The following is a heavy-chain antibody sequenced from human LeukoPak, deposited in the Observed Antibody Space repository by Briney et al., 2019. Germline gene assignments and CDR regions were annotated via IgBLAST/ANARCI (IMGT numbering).Heavy chain of an antibody. Sequence: GGCLGLSCAASGFTFSSYDIHWVRQVTGKGLEWVSAIGIAGDTYYLDSVKGRFTISRENAKNSLYLQMNSLRVGDTAVYYCARGQLVRAGYFDLWGRGTLVTVSS. CDR1: GFTFSSYD. D-gene: IGHD3-10*01. J-gene: IGHJ2*01. CDR2: IGIAGDT. CDR3: ARGQLVRAGYFDL. V-gene: IGHV3-13*01.